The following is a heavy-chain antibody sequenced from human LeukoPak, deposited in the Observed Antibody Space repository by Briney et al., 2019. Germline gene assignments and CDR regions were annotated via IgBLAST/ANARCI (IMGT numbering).Heavy chain of an antibody. CDR3: ATSLWARITGTTSHYYYYMDV. V-gene: IGHV1-24*01. Sequence: GASVKVSCKVSGYTLTELSMHWVRQAPGKGLEWMGGFDPEDGETIYAQKFQGRVTMTEDTSTDTAYMELSSLRSEDTAVYYCATSLWARITGTTSHYYYYMDVWGKGTTVTVSS. J-gene: IGHJ6*03. CDR1: GYTLTELS. D-gene: IGHD1-20*01. CDR2: FDPEDGET.